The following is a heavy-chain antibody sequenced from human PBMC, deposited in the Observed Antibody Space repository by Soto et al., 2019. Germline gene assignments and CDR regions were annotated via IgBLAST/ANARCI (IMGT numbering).Heavy chain of an antibody. CDR1: GGSMSSSSYY. CDR2: IYYSGST. J-gene: IGHJ6*02. Sequence: SETLSLTCTVSGGSMSSSSYYWGWIRQPPGKWLEWIGSIYYSGSTYYNPSLKSRVTISVDTSKNQFSLKLSSVAAADTAVYYCAREEVGAITSYYYYYGMDVWGQGTTVT. CDR3: AREEVGAITSYYYYYGMDV. D-gene: IGHD1-26*01. V-gene: IGHV4-39*02.